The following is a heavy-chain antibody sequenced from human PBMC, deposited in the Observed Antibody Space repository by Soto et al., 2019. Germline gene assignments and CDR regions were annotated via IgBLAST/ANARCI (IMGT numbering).Heavy chain of an antibody. CDR1: GFTFSSYS. V-gene: IGHV3-48*02. CDR3: GLLDCSSTSCYNNYYYGMDV. J-gene: IGHJ6*02. D-gene: IGHD2-2*02. Sequence: GGSLRLSCAASGFTFSSYSMNWVRQAPGKGLEWVSYISSSSSTIYYADSVKGRFTISRDNAKNSLYLQMNSLRDEDTAVYYCGLLDCSSTSCYNNYYYGMDVWGQGTTVTVS. CDR2: ISSSSSTI.